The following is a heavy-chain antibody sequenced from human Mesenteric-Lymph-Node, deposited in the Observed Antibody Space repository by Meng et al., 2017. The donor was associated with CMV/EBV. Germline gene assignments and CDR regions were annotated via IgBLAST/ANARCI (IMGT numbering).Heavy chain of an antibody. CDR3: AREGRYDFWSGYHTPGGFDY. D-gene: IGHD3-3*01. J-gene: IGHJ4*02. V-gene: IGHV3-21*01. CDR1: GFTFSSYS. CDR2: ISSSSYI. Sequence: GGSLRLSCAASGFTFSSYSMNWVRQAPGKGLEWVSSISSSSYIYYADSVKGRFTISRDNAKNSLYLQMNSLRAEDTAVYYCAREGRYDFWSGYHTPGGFDYWGQGTLVTVSS.